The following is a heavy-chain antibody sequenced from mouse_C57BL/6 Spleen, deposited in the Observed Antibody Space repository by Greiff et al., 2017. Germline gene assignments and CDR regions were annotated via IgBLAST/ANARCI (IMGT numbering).Heavy chain of an antibody. J-gene: IGHJ1*03. CDR3: ARAPITTDWYFDV. CDR2: TFYSGIT. CDR1: GFSINSDCY. V-gene: IGHV3-3*01. D-gene: IGHD1-1*01. Sequence: EVQLVESGPSLVRPSQTLSLTCTVTGFSINSDCYWIWIRQFPGNKLEYIGYTFYSGITYYNPSLESRTYITRDTSKNQFSLKLSSVTTEDTATYYCARAPITTDWYFDVWGTGTTVTVSS.